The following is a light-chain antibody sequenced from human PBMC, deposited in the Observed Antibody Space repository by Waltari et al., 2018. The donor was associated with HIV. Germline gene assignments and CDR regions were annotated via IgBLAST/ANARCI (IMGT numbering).Light chain of an antibody. Sequence: DIQMTQSPSSLSASVGDRVTIPCRASQSISTYVNWYQQKPGKAPKLLINGASSLHSGVPSRFSGSGSGTDLTLIISSLQPEDFATHYCQQSYSIPPTFGGGSKVEIK. V-gene: IGKV1-39*01. CDR1: QSISTY. CDR3: QQSYSIPPT. CDR2: GAS. J-gene: IGKJ4*01.